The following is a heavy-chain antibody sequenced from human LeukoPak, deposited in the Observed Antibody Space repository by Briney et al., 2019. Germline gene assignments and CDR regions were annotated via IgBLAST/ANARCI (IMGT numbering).Heavy chain of an antibody. V-gene: IGHV3-23*01. CDR1: GFTFSSYS. Sequence: PGGSLRLSCAASGFTFSSYSMNWVRQAPGRGLEWVSAISGSGGSTYYAGSVKGRFTISRDNSKNTLYLQMNSLRAEDTAVYCCAKARRWLQVYYFDYWGQGTLVTVSS. CDR3: AKARRWLQVYYFDY. J-gene: IGHJ4*02. CDR2: ISGSGGST. D-gene: IGHD5-24*01.